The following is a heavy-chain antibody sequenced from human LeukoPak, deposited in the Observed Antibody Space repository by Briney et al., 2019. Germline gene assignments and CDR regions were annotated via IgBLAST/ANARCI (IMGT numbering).Heavy chain of an antibody. D-gene: IGHD6-19*01. V-gene: IGHV3-73*01. Sequence: GGSLRPSCAGSGFTFSGSAMHWVRQASGKGLEWVGRIRSKVNNYATTYAASVKGRFTISRDDSRNTAYLQMNSLKTEDTAFYYCTREGSGWYTDYWGQGTLVTVSS. CDR1: GFTFSGSA. CDR3: TREGSGWYTDY. J-gene: IGHJ4*02. CDR2: IRSKVNNYAT.